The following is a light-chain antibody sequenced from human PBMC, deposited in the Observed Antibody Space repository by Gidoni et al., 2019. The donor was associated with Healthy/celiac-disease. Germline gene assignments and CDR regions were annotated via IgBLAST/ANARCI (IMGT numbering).Light chain of an antibody. CDR3: RQSDSTPVT. CDR1: QSSSSY. J-gene: IGKJ2*01. Sequence: DIQMTQSPSSLSASVGDRVTITCRASQSSSSYLNWYQQKPGKAPKLLIYAASSLQRGVPSRVSGSGSGRDFTLTIISLQPEEFATYYWRQSDSTPVTFGQGTRLEIK. CDR2: AAS. V-gene: IGKV1-39*01.